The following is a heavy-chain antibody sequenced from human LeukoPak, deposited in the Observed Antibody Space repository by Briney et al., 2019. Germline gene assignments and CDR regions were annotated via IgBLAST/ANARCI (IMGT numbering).Heavy chain of an antibody. CDR2: INSASSYI. D-gene: IGHD2-15*01. CDR1: GFTSSSYI. Sequence: PGGSLRLSCAASGFTSSSYIMNWVRQAPGKGLEWVSSINSASSYIYYADSVKGRFTVSRDNAKNSLYLQMNSLRAEDTAVYYCARASGCSGGSCYHAMDVWGQGTTVTVSS. V-gene: IGHV3-21*01. J-gene: IGHJ6*02. CDR3: ARASGCSGGSCYHAMDV.